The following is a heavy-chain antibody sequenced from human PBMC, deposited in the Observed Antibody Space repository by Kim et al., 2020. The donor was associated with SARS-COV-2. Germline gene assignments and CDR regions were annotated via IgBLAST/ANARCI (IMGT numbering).Heavy chain of an antibody. CDR3: ARDTSIGEGLYYYGMDV. V-gene: IGHV1-69*04. CDR2: IIPILGIA. J-gene: IGHJ6*02. Sequence: SVKVSCKASGGTFSSYAISWVRQAPGQGLEWMGRIIPILGIANYAQKFQGRVTITADKSTSTAYMELSSLRSEDTAVYYCARDTSIGEGLYYYGMDVWGQGTTVTVSS. D-gene: IGHD3-10*01. CDR1: GGTFSSYA.